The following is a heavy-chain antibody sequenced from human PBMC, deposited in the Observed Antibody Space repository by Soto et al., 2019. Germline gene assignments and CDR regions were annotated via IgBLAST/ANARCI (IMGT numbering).Heavy chain of an antibody. CDR3: ARRITGSVSYYSGMDV. CDR1: GGTFSSYA. D-gene: IGHD1-20*01. J-gene: IGHJ6*02. Sequence: QVQLVQSGAEVKKPGSSVKVSCKASGGTFSSYAISWVRQAPGQGLEWMGGIIPIFGTANYAQKFQGRVTITADESTSTAYKELSSLRSEDTAVYYCARRITGSVSYYSGMDVWGQGTTVTVSS. V-gene: IGHV1-69*12. CDR2: IIPIFGTA.